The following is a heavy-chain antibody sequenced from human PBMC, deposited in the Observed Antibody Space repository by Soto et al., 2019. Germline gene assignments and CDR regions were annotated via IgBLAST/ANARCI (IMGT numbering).Heavy chain of an antibody. CDR3: AREGFSSGWYSAEYFQH. D-gene: IGHD6-19*01. CDR1: GFTFSDYY. Sequence: PWWSLRLSCASSGFTFSDYYMSWIRQAPGKGLEWVSYISSSGSTIYYADSVKGRFTISRDNAKNSLYLQMNSLRAEDTAVYYCAREGFSSGWYSAEYFQHWGQGTLVTVSS. V-gene: IGHV3-11*01. CDR2: ISSSGSTI. J-gene: IGHJ1*01.